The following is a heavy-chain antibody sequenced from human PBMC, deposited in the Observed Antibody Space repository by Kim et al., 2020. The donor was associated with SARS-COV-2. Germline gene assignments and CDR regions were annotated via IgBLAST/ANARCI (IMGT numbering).Heavy chain of an antibody. Sequence: ASVKVSCKASVYTFTGYYMHWVRQAPGQGLEWMGWINPNSGGTNYAQQCQGRVTMTRDTSISTAYMELGRLRSDDPGVYHCAGDLIQWFGELVSSYGMDVWGQGTMVTVSS. D-gene: IGHD3-10*01. V-gene: IGHV1-2*02. CDR2: INPNSGGT. J-gene: IGHJ6*02. CDR1: VYTFTGYY. CDR3: AGDLIQWFGELVSSYGMDV.